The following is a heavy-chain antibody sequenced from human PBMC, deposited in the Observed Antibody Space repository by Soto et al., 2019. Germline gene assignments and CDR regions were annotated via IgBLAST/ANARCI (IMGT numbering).Heavy chain of an antibody. CDR3: AGGDYYHSSGYYFYYYTMDV. Sequence: PSETLSLTCTVSGGSINNHYWSWIRQPPGKGLEWIGNIYYTGSTNYNPSLKSRVTMSVETSKSQFSLKLSSVTAADTAVYYCAGGDYYHSSGYYFYYYTMDVWGQGTTVTVSS. J-gene: IGHJ6*02. D-gene: IGHD3-22*01. V-gene: IGHV4-59*08. CDR1: GGSINNHY. CDR2: IYYTGST.